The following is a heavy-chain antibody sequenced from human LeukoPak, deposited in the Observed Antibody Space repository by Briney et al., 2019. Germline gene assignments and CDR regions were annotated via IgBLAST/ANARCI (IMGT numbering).Heavy chain of an antibody. D-gene: IGHD3-10*01. CDR1: GESLSNYY. J-gene: IGHJ4*02. CDR2: INHYGST. CDR3: ARLPDYYSRHGAPG. V-gene: IGHV4-34*01. Sequence: KPSETLSLTCAVYGESLSNYYWSWIRQPPGKGLEWLGEINHYGSTNYNPSLKSRITISVDTSKNQFSLKLSSVTAADTAVYYCARLPDYYSRHGAPGWGQGTLVTVSS.